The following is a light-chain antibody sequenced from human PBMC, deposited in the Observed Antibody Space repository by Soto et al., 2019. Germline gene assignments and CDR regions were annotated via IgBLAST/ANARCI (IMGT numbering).Light chain of an antibody. J-gene: IGKJ5*01. Sequence: EIVLTQTPTTLSLSPGHRATLSCRASQSGSNYLAWYQQKPGQAPRLLIYDASNRATGIPARFSGSGSGTDFTLTISSLEPEDFAVYYCQQRSIWPLTFGQGTRLEIK. CDR2: DAS. V-gene: IGKV3-11*01. CDR3: QQRSIWPLT. CDR1: QSGSNY.